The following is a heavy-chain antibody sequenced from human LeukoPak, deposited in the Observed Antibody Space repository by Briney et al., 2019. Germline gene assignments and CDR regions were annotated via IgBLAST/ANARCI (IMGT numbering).Heavy chain of an antibody. Sequence: PSETLSLTCTVSGGSISSYYWSWIRQPPGKGLEWIGYIYYSGSTNYNPSLNSRVTISVDTSKNQFSLKLSSVTAADTAVYYCARWYSSSWYFSAFDIWGQGTMVTVSS. CDR1: GGSISSYY. CDR2: IYYSGST. J-gene: IGHJ3*02. CDR3: ARWYSSSWYFSAFDI. V-gene: IGHV4-59*08. D-gene: IGHD6-13*01.